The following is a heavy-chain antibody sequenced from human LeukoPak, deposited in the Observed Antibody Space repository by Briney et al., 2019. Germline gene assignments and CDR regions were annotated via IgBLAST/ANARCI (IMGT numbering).Heavy chain of an antibody. V-gene: IGHV4-34*01. CDR1: GGSFSGYY. CDR3: ASSTPGGLTYTGGIDY. CDR2: INHSGST. D-gene: IGHD3-16*01. Sequence: SGTLSLTCAVYGGSFSGYYWSWIRQPPGKGLEWIGEINHSGSTNYNPSHKSRVTISVDTSKNQFSLKLSSVTAADTAVYYCASSTPGGLTYTGGIDYWGQGTLVTVSS. J-gene: IGHJ4*02.